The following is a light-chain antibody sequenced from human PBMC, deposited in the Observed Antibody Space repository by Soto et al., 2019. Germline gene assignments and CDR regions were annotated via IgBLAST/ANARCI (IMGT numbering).Light chain of an antibody. V-gene: IGKV3D-15*01. Sequence: EMVMTQSPATLSVSPGERATHSCRASQGVSNNLAWYQQRRGQAPSLLIYGASTRATGIPARFSGSGSGTEFTLTISSLQSEDFAVYYCQQYNNWPLTFGGGTKVEIK. CDR3: QQYNNWPLT. CDR1: QGVSNN. J-gene: IGKJ4*01. CDR2: GAS.